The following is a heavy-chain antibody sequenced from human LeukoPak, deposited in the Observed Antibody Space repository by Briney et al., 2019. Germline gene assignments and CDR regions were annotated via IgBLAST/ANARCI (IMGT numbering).Heavy chain of an antibody. Sequence: GGSLRLSCVASGFTFTSYTMHWVRQVPGKGLEWLAVISYDRSYEYYADAVKGRFTISRDNSMNTLYLQMNSLRDEDTALYYCAIHGGGTIRIEAFDVWGQGTMVTISS. CDR1: GFTFTSYT. J-gene: IGHJ3*01. V-gene: IGHV3-30*04. CDR3: AIHGGGTIRIEAFDV. D-gene: IGHD3-3*01. CDR2: ISYDRSYE.